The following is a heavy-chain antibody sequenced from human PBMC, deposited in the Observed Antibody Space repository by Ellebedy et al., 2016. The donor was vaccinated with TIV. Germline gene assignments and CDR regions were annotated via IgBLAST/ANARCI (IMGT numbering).Heavy chain of an antibody. D-gene: IGHD2-2*01. J-gene: IGHJ6*02. CDR1: DYTFPSYG. V-gene: IGHV1-18*04. CDR2: ISAFNGNT. Sequence: ASVKVSCXASDYTFPSYGISWVRQAPGQGLEWMGWISAFNGNTSYAPKLQGRVTLTTDTSTSTAYMELRGLRSDDTAVYYCARDPLDCSSTSCYWAINYYYGMDVWGQGTSVTVSS. CDR3: ARDPLDCSSTSCYWAINYYYGMDV.